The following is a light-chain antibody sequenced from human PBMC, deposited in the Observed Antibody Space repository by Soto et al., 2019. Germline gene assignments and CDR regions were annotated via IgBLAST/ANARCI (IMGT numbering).Light chain of an antibody. Sequence: DIQMTQSPSSLSASVGDRVTITCRASQSISNYLNWYQQKPGKAPKLLIYAASSMQSGVASRFSGSGSETDFTLTISSLQPDDSATYYCQQSFSPLWTFGQGTKVE. CDR3: QQSFSPLWT. CDR2: AAS. CDR1: QSISNY. J-gene: IGKJ1*01. V-gene: IGKV1-39*01.